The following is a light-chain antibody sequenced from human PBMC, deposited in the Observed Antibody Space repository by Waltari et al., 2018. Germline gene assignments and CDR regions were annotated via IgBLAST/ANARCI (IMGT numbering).Light chain of an antibody. J-gene: IGKJ5*01. CDR2: AES. Sequence: IQMTQSPSSLSVSVGDRVTITCRATENINSYLAWFQQNPGKAPKALIYAESSLQSGVPSKFSGSGSGTDFTLTISSLQPEDFATYYCQQYNNYPITFGQGTRLEIK. CDR3: QQYNNYPIT. V-gene: IGKV1-16*02. CDR1: ENINSY.